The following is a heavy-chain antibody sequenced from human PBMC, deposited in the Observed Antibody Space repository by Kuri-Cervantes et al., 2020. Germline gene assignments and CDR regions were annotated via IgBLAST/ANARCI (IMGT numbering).Heavy chain of an antibody. Sequence: SVKVSCKASGYTFTSYAMHWVRQAPGQRLEWMGRIIPILGIANYAQKFKGRVTITADKSTSTAYMELSSLRSDDTAVYYCARDDSSWDAIDYWGQGTLVTVSS. V-gene: IGHV1-69*10. J-gene: IGHJ4*02. CDR2: IIPILGIA. CDR3: ARDDSSWDAIDY. D-gene: IGHD6-13*01. CDR1: GYTFTSYA.